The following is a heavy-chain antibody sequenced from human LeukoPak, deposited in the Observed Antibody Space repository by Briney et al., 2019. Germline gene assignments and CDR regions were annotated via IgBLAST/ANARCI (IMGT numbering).Heavy chain of an antibody. CDR2: IYYSGST. Sequence: SQTLSLTCTVSGGSISSSSYYWGWIRQPPGKGLEWIGSIYYSGSTYYNPSLKSRVTISVDTSKNQFSLKLSSVTAADTAVYYCAREGGEYYDFWSGYYSHYYMDVWGKGTTVTVSS. D-gene: IGHD3-3*01. V-gene: IGHV4-39*07. CDR1: GGSISSSSYY. J-gene: IGHJ6*03. CDR3: AREGGEYYDFWSGYYSHYYMDV.